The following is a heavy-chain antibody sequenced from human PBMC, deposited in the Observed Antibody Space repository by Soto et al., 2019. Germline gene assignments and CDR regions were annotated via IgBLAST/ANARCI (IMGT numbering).Heavy chain of an antibody. J-gene: IGHJ4*02. D-gene: IGHD4-17*01. CDR2: IGPESGAT. Sequence: ASVKVSCKASGYTFTGHYIHWVRQAPEQGPEWMGEIGPESGATRYAQKFQGRVTMTRDTSITTVYMELKNLSPDDTAVYYCVRTTTITTGYFQYWGQGILVTVPP. CDR3: VRTTTITTGYFQY. V-gene: IGHV1-2*02. CDR1: GYTFTGHY.